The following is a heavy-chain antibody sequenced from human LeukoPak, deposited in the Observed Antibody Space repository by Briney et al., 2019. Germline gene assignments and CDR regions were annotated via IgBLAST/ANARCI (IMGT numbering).Heavy chain of an antibody. CDR2: IYYSGST. J-gene: IGHJ4*02. CDR3: DGASYDSSGVH. Sequence: SEALSLTCTVSGGSISSYYWSWIRQPPGKGLEWIGYIYYSGSTNYNPSLKSRVTISVDTSKNQFSLKLSSVTAADTAVYYCDGASYDSSGVHWGQGTLVTVSS. D-gene: IGHD3-22*01. V-gene: IGHV4-59*01. CDR1: GGSISSYY.